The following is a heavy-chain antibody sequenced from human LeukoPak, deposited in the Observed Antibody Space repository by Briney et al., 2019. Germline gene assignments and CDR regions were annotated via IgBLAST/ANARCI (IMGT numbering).Heavy chain of an antibody. CDR1: GFTFSSYS. J-gene: IGHJ6*02. CDR3: ARELYCSSTSCYFYGSSWTYGMDV. Sequence: KAGGSLRLSCAASGFTFSSYSMNWVRQAPGKGLEWVSSISSSSSYIYYADSVKGRFTISRDNAKNSLYLQMNSLRAEDTAVYYCARELYCSSTSCYFYGSSWTYGMDVWGQGTTVTVSS. V-gene: IGHV3-21*01. D-gene: IGHD2-2*01. CDR2: ISSSSSYI.